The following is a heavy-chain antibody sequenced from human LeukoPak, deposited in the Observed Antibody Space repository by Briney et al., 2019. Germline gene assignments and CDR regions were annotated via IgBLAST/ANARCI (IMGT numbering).Heavy chain of an antibody. Sequence: GGSLRLSCAASGFTFSTYRMHWVRQAPGKGLVWVSRINSDGGSTTYADSVKGRFTISRENARNTLYLQMNSLRVEDTAVYYCARVGITLDIWGQGTMVTVSS. J-gene: IGHJ3*02. CDR3: ARVGITLDI. CDR1: GFTFSTYR. V-gene: IGHV3-74*01. D-gene: IGHD3-10*01. CDR2: INSDGGST.